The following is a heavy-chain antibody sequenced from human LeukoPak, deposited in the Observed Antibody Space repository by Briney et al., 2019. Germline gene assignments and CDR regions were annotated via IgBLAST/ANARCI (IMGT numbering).Heavy chain of an antibody. J-gene: IGHJ4*02. Sequence: GASVKVSCKGSGSTFTDYYMHWVRQAPGQGLEWMGWINSYTGTTNYGQKFQGRVTMTTDTSMSTAYIELRSLRSDDTAVYYCARGKAIRVADPFDYWGQGTLVTVSS. CDR2: INSYTGTT. CDR1: GSTFTDYY. CDR3: ARGKAIRVADPFDY. V-gene: IGHV1-2*02. D-gene: IGHD6-19*01.